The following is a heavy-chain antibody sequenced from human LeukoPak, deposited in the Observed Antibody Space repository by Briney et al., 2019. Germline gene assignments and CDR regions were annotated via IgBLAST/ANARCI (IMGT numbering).Heavy chain of an antibody. CDR2: ISYDGSNK. CDR1: GFTFSSYA. CDR3: ARDFYDYVWGSYRPLDY. D-gene: IGHD3-16*02. V-gene: IGHV3-30-3*01. J-gene: IGHJ4*02. Sequence: QPGGSLRLSCAASGFTFSSYAMHWVRQAPGKGLEWVAVISYDGSNKYYADSVKGRFTISRDNSKNTLYLQMNSLRAEDTAVYYCARDFYDYVWGSYRPLDYWGQGTLVTVSS.